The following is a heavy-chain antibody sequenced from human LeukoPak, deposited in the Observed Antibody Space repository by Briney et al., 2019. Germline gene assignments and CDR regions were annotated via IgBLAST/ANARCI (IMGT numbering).Heavy chain of an antibody. J-gene: IGHJ3*02. V-gene: IGHV3-74*01. D-gene: IGHD3-22*01. CDR2: INSDGSST. Sequence: GGSLRLSCAASGFTFSTYWMHWVRQAPGKGLVWVSRINSDGSSTNYADSVKGRFTISRDNAKNTLYLQMNSLRAEDTAVYYCARNSSAYYGGDDAFDIWGQGTMVAVSS. CDR1: GFTFSTYW. CDR3: ARNSSAYYGGDDAFDI.